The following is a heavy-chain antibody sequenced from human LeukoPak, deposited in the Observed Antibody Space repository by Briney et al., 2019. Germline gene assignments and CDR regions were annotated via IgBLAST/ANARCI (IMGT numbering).Heavy chain of an antibody. J-gene: IGHJ4*02. CDR3: ARVARGIVGATYDY. Sequence: GGSLRLSCAASGFTFSSYAMSWVRQAPGKGLEWVSAISGSGGSTYYADSVKGRFTISRDNSKNTLYLQMGSLRAEDMAVYYCARVARGIVGATYDYWGQGTLVTVSS. V-gene: IGHV3-23*01. D-gene: IGHD1-26*01. CDR1: GFTFSSYA. CDR2: ISGSGGST.